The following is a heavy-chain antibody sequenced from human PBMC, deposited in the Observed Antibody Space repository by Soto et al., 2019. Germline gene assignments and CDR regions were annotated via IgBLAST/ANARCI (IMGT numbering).Heavy chain of an antibody. J-gene: IGHJ4*02. Sequence: EVQLLESGGGLVQPGGSLRLYCAASGFTFSSYAMSWVRQAPGKGLEWVSAISGSGGSTYYADSVKGRFTISRDNSKNTLYLQMNSLRAEDTAVYYCAKDWRIVVVPAAHAYWGQGTLVTVSS. CDR2: ISGSGGST. CDR1: GFTFSSYA. V-gene: IGHV3-23*01. D-gene: IGHD2-2*01. CDR3: AKDWRIVVVPAAHAY.